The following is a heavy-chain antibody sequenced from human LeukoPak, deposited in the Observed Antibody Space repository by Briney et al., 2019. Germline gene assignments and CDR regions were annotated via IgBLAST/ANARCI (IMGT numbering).Heavy chain of an antibody. CDR3: VCHFSSSFGSY. CDR1: GFTFRDNS. Sequence: GGSLRLSCAVSGFTFRDNSMQWVRRAPGRGLEWVSYISAAGSVRHYTDSVRGRFTISRDNAANVLHLQMDSLRGEDTAVYYCVCHFSSSFGSYWGQGTLVTVSS. J-gene: IGHJ4*02. CDR2: ISAAGSVR. V-gene: IGHV3-11*04. D-gene: IGHD3-10*01.